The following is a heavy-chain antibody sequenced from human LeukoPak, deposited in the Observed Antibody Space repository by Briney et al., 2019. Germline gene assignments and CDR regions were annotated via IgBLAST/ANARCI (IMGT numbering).Heavy chain of an antibody. CDR1: GFTFSSYG. D-gene: IGHD3-9*01. CDR2: ISYDGSNK. V-gene: IGHV3-30*18. Sequence: GGSLRLSCAASGFTFSSYGMHWVRQAPGKGLEWVAVISYDGSNKYYADSVKGRFTISRDNSKNTLYLQMNSLRAEDTAVYYCAKMNYDILTGYNWFDPWGQGTLVTVSS. CDR3: AKMNYDILTGYNWFDP. J-gene: IGHJ5*02.